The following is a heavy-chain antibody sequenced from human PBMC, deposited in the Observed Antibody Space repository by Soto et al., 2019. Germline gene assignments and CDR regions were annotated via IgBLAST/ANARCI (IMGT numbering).Heavy chain of an antibody. CDR3: GRDGDYYYDSGGPGLNYFNC. D-gene: IGHD3-22*01. CDR2: IIPILGIA. V-gene: IGHV1-69*04. Sequence: SVKVSCKASGGTFSSYTISWVRQAPGQGLEWMGRIIPILGIANYAQKFQGRVTITADKSTSTAYMELSSLRSEDTAVYYCGRDGDYYYDSGGPGLNYFNCGGQGPLAPVSS. J-gene: IGHJ4*02. CDR1: GGTFSSYT.